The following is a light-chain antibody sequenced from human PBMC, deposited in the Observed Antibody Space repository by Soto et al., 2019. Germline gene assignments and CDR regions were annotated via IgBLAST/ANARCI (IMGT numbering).Light chain of an antibody. J-gene: IGKJ1*01. CDR2: KAS. Sequence: DIQMTQSPSTLSASVGDRVTITCRASQSISSWLAWYQQRPGKAPKLLIYKASNVESGVPSRFSGGGSGTELTLAISSLHPDDFATYYCQQYYTYPWTFGPGTKVEIK. CDR1: QSISSW. V-gene: IGKV1-5*03. CDR3: QQYYTYPWT.